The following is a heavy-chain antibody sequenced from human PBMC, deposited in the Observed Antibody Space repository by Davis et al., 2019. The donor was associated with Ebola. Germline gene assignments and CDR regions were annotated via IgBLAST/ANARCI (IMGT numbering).Heavy chain of an antibody. CDR2: IGTAGDT. V-gene: IGHV3-13*01. J-gene: IGHJ4*02. D-gene: IGHD6-6*01. CDR3: ARAHFGRSSFDY. Sequence: PGGSLRLSCVASGFTFSSYDMHWVRQVTGKGLEWVSAIGTAGDTYYPGSVKGRFTISRENAKNSLYLQMNSLRAGDTAVYYCARAHFGRSSFDYWGQGTLVTASS. CDR1: GFTFSSYD.